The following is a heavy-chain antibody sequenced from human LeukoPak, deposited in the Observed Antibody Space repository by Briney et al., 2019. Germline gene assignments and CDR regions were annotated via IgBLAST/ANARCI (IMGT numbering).Heavy chain of an antibody. J-gene: IGHJ4*02. CDR2: ISPGGDAT. Sequence: GGSPRLSCAASGFIFRDYHMNWIRQAPGKGLEWVSYISPGGDATYFADSVRGRFTISRDNAKNSLYLQMNSLTAEDAAVYYCAGGLDIAVAGPGGYFDYWGQGTLVTVSS. CDR3: AGGLDIAVAGPGGYFDY. D-gene: IGHD6-19*01. V-gene: IGHV3-11*01. CDR1: GFIFRDYH.